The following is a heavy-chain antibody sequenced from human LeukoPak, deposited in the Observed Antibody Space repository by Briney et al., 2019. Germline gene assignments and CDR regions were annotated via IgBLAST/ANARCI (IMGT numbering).Heavy chain of an antibody. CDR1: GFSLSDDH. Sequence: PGGSLRLSFTTSGFSLSDDHKIWIRQAPVTGLESDGRVKSRADGGSTYYAGPVKGRFSISRDDSKNIVYLEMDSLKTDDTAVYYCTTDRMTRNGFFDYWGQGMQVIVSS. D-gene: IGHD1-1*01. CDR2: VKSRADGGST. V-gene: IGHV3-15*06. CDR3: TTDRMTRNGFFDY. J-gene: IGHJ4*02.